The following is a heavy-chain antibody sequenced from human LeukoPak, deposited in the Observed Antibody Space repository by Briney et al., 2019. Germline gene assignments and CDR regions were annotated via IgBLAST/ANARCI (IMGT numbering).Heavy chain of an antibody. CDR1: GYTFTSYD. CDR2: MNPNGGNT. CDR3: ARERVGYYDSSVTGGFDP. V-gene: IGHV1-8*01. Sequence: VASVKVSCKASGYTFTSYDINWVRQATGQGLEWMGWMNPNGGNTGYAQKFQGRVTMTRNTSISTAYMELSSLRSEDTAVYYCARERVGYYDSSVTGGFDPWGQGTLVTVSS. J-gene: IGHJ5*02. D-gene: IGHD3-22*01.